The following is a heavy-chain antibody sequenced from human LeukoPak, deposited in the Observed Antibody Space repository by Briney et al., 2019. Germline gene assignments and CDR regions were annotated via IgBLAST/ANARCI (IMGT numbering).Heavy chain of an antibody. CDR1: GYTFSNYA. CDR3: ARALDSSSWWDY. V-gene: IGHV1-18*01. CDR2: ISGYNGNT. D-gene: IGHD6-13*01. Sequence: ASAKVSCKASGYTFSNYAISWVRQAPGQGLEWMGWISGYNGNTNYAQKLQGRVTMTTDTSTSTAYMELRSLRSDDTAVYYCARALDSSSWWDYWGQGTLVTVSS. J-gene: IGHJ4*02.